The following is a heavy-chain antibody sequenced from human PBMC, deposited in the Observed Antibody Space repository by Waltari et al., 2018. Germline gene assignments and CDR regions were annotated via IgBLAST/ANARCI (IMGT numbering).Heavy chain of an antibody. Sequence: QVQLQESGPGLVKPSETLSPTPPVPGGSLSSYYWSWIRPPPANGRGWIGYIYYSGSTNYNPSLKSRVTISVDTSKNQFSLKLSSVTAADTAVYYCARERGSFLYVGATRGAFDIWGQGTMVTVSS. CDR3: ARERGSFLYVGATRGAFDI. CDR2: IYYSGST. CDR1: GGSLSSYY. V-gene: IGHV4-59*01. J-gene: IGHJ3*02. D-gene: IGHD3-10*01.